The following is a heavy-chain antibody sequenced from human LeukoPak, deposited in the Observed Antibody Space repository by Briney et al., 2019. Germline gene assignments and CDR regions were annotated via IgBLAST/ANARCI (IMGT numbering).Heavy chain of an antibody. CDR1: GGSISSFY. J-gene: IGHJ4*02. Sequence: PSETLSLTCTVSGGSISSFYWSWIRQPAGKGLEWIGRIYTGGITNYNPSLKRGVSMSVDTYKNQFSLRLSSVTAADTAMYYCARDGRIAVAVTPFDYWGQGTLVTVSS. D-gene: IGHD6-13*01. CDR2: IYTGGIT. V-gene: IGHV4-4*07. CDR3: ARDGRIAVAVTPFDY.